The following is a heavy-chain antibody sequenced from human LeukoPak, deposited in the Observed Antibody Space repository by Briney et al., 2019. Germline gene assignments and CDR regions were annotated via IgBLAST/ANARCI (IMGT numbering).Heavy chain of an antibody. CDR1: GFTFGDYA. CDR2: IRAKTYGGTT. CDR3: ARADYGGNAGGF. V-gene: IGHV3-49*03. Sequence: GGSLRLSCTASGFTFGDYAMSWFRKAPGKGLEWVGFIRAKTYGGTTQYAASVKDRFTISRDDSKSIAYLQMNSLKTEDTAVYYCARADYGGNAGGFWGQGTLVTVSS. D-gene: IGHD4-23*01. J-gene: IGHJ4*02.